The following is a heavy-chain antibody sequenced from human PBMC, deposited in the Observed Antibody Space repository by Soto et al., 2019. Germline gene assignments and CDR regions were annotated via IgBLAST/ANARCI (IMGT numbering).Heavy chain of an antibody. CDR1: GGGNLRDYR. V-gene: IGHV1-69*01. CDR2: IIPKLGSA. Sequence: QVQLVQSGAEVKEPGSSVKVSCKASGGGNLRDYRTTWVRRAPGQGLEWMGGIIPKLGSANYAENSQGRDTVTADESTTIVYMELRSLRSDATAVYYCARVGDGYNFGAAYWGQGTPVTVSS. CDR3: ARVGDGYNFGAAY. J-gene: IGHJ4*02. D-gene: IGHD2-21*01.